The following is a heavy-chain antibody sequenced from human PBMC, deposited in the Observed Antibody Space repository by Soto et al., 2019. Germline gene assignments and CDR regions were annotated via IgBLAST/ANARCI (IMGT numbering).Heavy chain of an antibody. J-gene: IGHJ2*01. CDR2: IWYDGSNQ. CDR1: GFTFRNFG. D-gene: IGHD3-22*01. Sequence: QVQLVESGGGVVQPGWSLRLSCAASGFTFRNFGMHWVRQAPGKGLEWVAIIWYDGSNQYYADSVKGRFTISKDNSQNALYLQMNGLRVEDRAVYYCARVRGSGFINWDIDLWGRGTLVTVSS. V-gene: IGHV3-33*01. CDR3: ARVRGSGFINWDIDL.